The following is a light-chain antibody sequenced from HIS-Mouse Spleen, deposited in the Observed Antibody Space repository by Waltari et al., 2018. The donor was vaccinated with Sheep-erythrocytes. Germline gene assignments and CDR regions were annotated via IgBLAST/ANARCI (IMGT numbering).Light chain of an antibody. J-gene: IGLJ2*01. Sequence: SYELTQPPSVSVSPGQTASITCSGAKLGDHYACWYQQKPGQSPVLVIYQDSKRPSGIPERFSGSNSGNTATLTISGTQAMDEADYYCQAWDSSTAVFGGGPKLTVL. V-gene: IGLV3-1*01. CDR3: QAWDSSTAV. CDR1: KLGDHY. CDR2: QDS.